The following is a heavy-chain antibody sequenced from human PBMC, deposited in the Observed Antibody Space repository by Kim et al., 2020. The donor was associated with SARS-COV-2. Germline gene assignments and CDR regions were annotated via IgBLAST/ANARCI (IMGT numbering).Heavy chain of an antibody. CDR3: AVYLGGSWG. Sequence: GGSLRLSCAASGFTFSKYWIHWVRQAPGKGLVWFSEINGDGSTTTYTDFVKGRFTIYRDNAQNTLFLQMNSLRAEDTAVYYCAVYLGGSWGWGQGTLVTVSS. J-gene: IGHJ4*02. CDR1: GFTFSKYW. CDR2: INGDGSTT. V-gene: IGHV3-74*01. D-gene: IGHD3-16*01.